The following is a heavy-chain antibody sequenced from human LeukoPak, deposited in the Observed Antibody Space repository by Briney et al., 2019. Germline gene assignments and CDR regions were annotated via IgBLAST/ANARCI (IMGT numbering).Heavy chain of an antibody. V-gene: IGHV3-48*03. D-gene: IGHD6-13*01. CDR1: GFSFSDYE. CDR2: ISTSGNII. J-gene: IGHJ3*02. Sequence: GGSLRLSCAASGFSFSDYEMNWVRQAPGKGLEWVLHISTSGNIIHYADSVKGRFTISRDNAKNSLYLQMNSLRAEDTAVYYCARGSLEQLSHAIDIWGQGTMVTVSS. CDR3: ARGSLEQLSHAIDI.